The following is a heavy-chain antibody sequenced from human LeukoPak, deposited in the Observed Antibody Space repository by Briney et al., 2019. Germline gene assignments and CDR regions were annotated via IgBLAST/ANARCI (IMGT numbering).Heavy chain of an antibody. CDR3: AKNLLWFGELLSPLQH. V-gene: IGHV3-7*01. D-gene: IGHD3-10*01. CDR1: GFTFSSYW. CDR2: IKQDGSEK. J-gene: IGHJ1*01. Sequence: PGGSLRLSCAASGFTFSSYWMSWVRQAPGKGLEWVANIKQDGSEKYYVDSVKGRFTISRDNAKNSLYLQMNSLRAEDTAVYYCAKNLLWFGELLSPLQHWGQGTLVTVSS.